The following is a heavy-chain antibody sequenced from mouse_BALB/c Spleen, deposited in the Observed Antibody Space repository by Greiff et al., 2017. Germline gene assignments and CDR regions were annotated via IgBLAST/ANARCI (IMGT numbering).Heavy chain of an antibody. D-gene: IGHD1-2*01. CDR3: ARGFITTATWYFDY. V-gene: IGHV2-9*02. CDR2: IWAGGST. CDR1: GFSLTSYG. Sequence: VKLMESGPGLVAPSQSLSITCTVSGFSLTSYGVHWVRQPPGTGLEWLGVIWAGGSTNYNSALMSRLSISKDNSKSQVFLKMNSLQTDDTAMYYCARGFITTATWYFDYWGQGTTLTVSS. J-gene: IGHJ2*01.